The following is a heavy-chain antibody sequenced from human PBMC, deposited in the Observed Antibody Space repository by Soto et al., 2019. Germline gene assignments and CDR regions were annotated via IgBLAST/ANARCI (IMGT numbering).Heavy chain of an antibody. D-gene: IGHD2-15*01. J-gene: IGHJ5*02. Sequence: SETLSLTCAVSGGSISSGGYSWSWIRQPPGKGLEWIGYIYHSGSTYYNPSLKSRVTISVDRSKNQFSLKLSSVTAADTAVYYCARGENAHGGNTNWLDPWGQGTLVTVSS. CDR1: GGSISSGGYS. CDR2: IYHSGST. V-gene: IGHV4-30-2*01. CDR3: ARGENAHGGNTNWLDP.